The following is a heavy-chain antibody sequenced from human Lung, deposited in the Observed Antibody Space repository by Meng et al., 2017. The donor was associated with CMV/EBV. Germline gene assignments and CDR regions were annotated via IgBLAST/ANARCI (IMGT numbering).Heavy chain of an antibody. Sequence: SVKVSXKASGGTFSSYAISWVRQAPGQGLEWMGGIIPIFGTANYAQKFQGRVTITTDESTSTAYMELSSLRSEDTAVYYCARRRAVAGTQVYYYYGMDVWGQGXTVIVSS. CDR3: ARRRAVAGTQVYYYYGMDV. CDR2: IIPIFGTA. V-gene: IGHV1-69*05. D-gene: IGHD6-19*01. J-gene: IGHJ6*02. CDR1: GGTFSSYA.